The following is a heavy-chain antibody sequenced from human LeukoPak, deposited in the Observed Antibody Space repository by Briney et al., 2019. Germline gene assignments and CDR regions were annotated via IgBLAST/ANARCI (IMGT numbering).Heavy chain of an antibody. V-gene: IGHV3-53*01. CDR3: AKGLDFGYEFYYFDY. D-gene: IGHD5-12*01. CDR2: IYSGGST. CDR1: GFTVSSNY. J-gene: IGHJ4*02. Sequence: PGGSLRLSCAASGFTVSSNYMSWVRQAPGKGLEWVSVIYSGGSTYYADSVKGRFTISRDNSKNTLYLQMNSLRAEDTAVYYCAKGLDFGYEFYYFDYWGQGTLVTVSS.